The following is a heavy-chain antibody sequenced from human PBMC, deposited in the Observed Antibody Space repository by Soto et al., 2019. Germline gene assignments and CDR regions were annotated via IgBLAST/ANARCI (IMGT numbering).Heavy chain of an antibody. CDR1: GGSISSYY. CDR3: ARADGSSSPNGFDP. Sequence: SETRSLTCTVSGGSISSYYWSWIRQPPGKGLEWIGYIYYSGSTNYNPSLKSRVTISVYTSKNQFALKLSSVTAADTAVYYCARADGSSSPNGFDPWGQETLVT. V-gene: IGHV4-59*01. J-gene: IGHJ5*02. D-gene: IGHD6-6*01. CDR2: IYYSGST.